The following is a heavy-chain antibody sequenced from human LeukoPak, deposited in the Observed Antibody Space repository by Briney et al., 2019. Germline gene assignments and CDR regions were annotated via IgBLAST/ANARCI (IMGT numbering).Heavy chain of an antibody. V-gene: IGHV3-30*02. Sequence: GGSLRLSCTASGFAFSTYGMHWVRQAPGKGLEWVAIIWYDGNNKYYADSVKGRFTISRDNSKNTLYLQMNSLSAEDTAVYYCARDTAWYTAHYYMDVWGKGTSVTVSS. D-gene: IGHD1-14*01. CDR3: ARDTAWYTAHYYMDV. CDR2: IWYDGNNK. CDR1: GFAFSTYG. J-gene: IGHJ6*03.